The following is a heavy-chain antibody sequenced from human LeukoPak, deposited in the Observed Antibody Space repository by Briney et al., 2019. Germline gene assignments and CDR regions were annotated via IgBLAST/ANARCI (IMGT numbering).Heavy chain of an antibody. CDR3: ARQMATYKGFDY. CDR2: IYYSGST. J-gene: IGHJ4*02. D-gene: IGHD5-24*01. Sequence: SETLSLTCTVSGGSISSYYWSWIRQPPGKGLEWIGYIYYSGSTNYNPSLKSRVTISVDTSKNQFSLKLSSVTAADTAVYYCARQMATYKGFDYWGQGTLVTVSS. V-gene: IGHV4-59*08. CDR1: GGSISSYY.